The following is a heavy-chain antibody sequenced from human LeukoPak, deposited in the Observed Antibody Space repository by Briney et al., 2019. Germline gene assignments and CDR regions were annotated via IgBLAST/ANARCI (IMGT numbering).Heavy chain of an antibody. CDR2: IKQDGSEK. V-gene: IGHV3-7*01. D-gene: IGHD5-12*01. CDR3: VRAPETIVATITPYFDY. CDR1: GFTFSSYW. Sequence: PGGSLRLSCAASGFTFSSYWMSWVRQAPGKGLEWVANIKQDGSEKYYVDSVKGRFTISRDNAKNSLYLQMNSLRAEDTAVYYCVRAPETIVATITPYFDYWGQGTLVTVSS. J-gene: IGHJ4*02.